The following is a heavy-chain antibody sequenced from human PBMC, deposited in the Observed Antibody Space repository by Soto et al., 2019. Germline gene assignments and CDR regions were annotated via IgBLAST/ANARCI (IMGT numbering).Heavy chain of an antibody. CDR3: AKDVALLRGYYYYYGMDV. D-gene: IGHD3-22*01. J-gene: IGHJ6*02. Sequence: GGSLRLSCAASGFTFSSYGMHWVRQAPGKGLEWVAVISYDGSNKYYADSVKGRFTISRDNSKNTLYLQMNSLRAEDTAVYYCAKDVALLRGYYYYYGMDVWGQGTTVTVSS. V-gene: IGHV3-30*18. CDR1: GFTFSSYG. CDR2: ISYDGSNK.